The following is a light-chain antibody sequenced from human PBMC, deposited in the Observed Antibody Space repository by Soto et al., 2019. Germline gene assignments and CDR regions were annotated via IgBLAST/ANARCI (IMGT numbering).Light chain of an antibody. CDR3: SSYTSSSTSV. CDR1: SSDVGNYNY. CDR2: DVS. J-gene: IGLJ2*01. V-gene: IGLV2-14*01. Sequence: QSALTQPASVSGSPGQSITISCTGTSSDVGNYNYVSWYQQHPGKAPKLMIYDVSNRPSGVSNRFSDSKSGNTASLTISGLQAEDEADYYCSSYTSSSTSVFGGGTKLTVL.